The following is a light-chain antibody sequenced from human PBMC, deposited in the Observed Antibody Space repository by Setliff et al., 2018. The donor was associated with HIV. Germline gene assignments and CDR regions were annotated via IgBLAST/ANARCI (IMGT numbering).Light chain of an antibody. CDR1: SSDVGGYNY. Sequence: QSALAQPASVSGSPGQSLIISCTGTSSDVGGYNYVSWYQQHPGKAPKLTIYEVTNRPSGVSDRFSGSKSVNTASLTISGLQTEDEADYYCNSYTTSGTRVFGTGTKVTVL. CDR3: NSYTTSGTRV. J-gene: IGLJ1*01. V-gene: IGLV2-14*01. CDR2: EVT.